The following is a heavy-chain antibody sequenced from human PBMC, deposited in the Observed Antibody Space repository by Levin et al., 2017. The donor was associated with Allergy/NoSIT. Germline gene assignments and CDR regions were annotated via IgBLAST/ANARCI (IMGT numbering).Heavy chain of an antibody. V-gene: IGHV3-30*18. CDR1: GFTFSSYG. CDR2: ISYDGSNK. Sequence: GGSLRLSCAASGFTFSSYGMHWVRQAPGKGLEWVAVISYDGSNKYYADSVKGRFTISRDNSKNTLYLQMNSLRAEDTAVYYCAKVGTGYSGNDEPQGGMSFDYWGQGTLVTVSS. CDR3: AKVGTGYSGNDEPQGGMSFDY. D-gene: IGHD3/OR15-3a*01. J-gene: IGHJ4*02.